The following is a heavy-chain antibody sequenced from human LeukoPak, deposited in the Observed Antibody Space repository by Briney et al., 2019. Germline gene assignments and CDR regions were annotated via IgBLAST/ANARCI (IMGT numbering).Heavy chain of an antibody. V-gene: IGHV4-4*07. CDR1: GGSISSYY. CDR3: ARVRADYYGSGSHYKVWFDP. Sequence: KSSETLSLTCTVSGGSISSYYWSWIRQPAGKGLEWIGRIYSSGSTNYNPSLKSRVTMPVDTSKNQFSLKLSSVTAADTAVYYCARVRADYYGSGSHYKVWFDPWGQGTLVTVSS. D-gene: IGHD3-10*01. J-gene: IGHJ5*02. CDR2: IYSSGST.